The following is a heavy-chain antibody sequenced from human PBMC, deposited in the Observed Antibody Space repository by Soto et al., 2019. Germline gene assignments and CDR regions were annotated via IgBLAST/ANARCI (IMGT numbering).Heavy chain of an antibody. D-gene: IGHD6-13*01. Sequence: GGSLRLSCAASGFTVSSNYMSWVRQAPGKGLEWVSVIYSGGSTYYADSVKGRFTISRHNSKNTLYLQMNSLRAEDTAVYYCARGAAGTSYYYYMDVWGKGTTVTVSS. CDR3: ARGAAGTSYYYYMDV. V-gene: IGHV3-53*04. J-gene: IGHJ6*03. CDR1: GFTVSSNY. CDR2: IYSGGST.